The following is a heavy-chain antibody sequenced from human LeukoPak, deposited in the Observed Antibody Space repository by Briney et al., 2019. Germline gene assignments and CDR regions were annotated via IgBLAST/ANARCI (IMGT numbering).Heavy chain of an antibody. CDR3: ARGRGVRRYFDL. CDR2: INHSGST. D-gene: IGHD5-12*01. J-gene: IGHJ2*01. Sequence: PSETLSLTCAVYGGSFSGYYWSWIRQPPGKGLEWIGGINHSGSTNYNPSLKSRVTISVDTSKNQFSLKLSSVTAADTAVYYCARGRGVRRYFDLWGRGTLVTVSS. V-gene: IGHV4-34*01. CDR1: GGSFSGYY.